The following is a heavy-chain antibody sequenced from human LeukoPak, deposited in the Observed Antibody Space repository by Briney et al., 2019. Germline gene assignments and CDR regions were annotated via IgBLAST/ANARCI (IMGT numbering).Heavy chain of an antibody. CDR3: VRLGYCDNGCCYFEH. CDR2: VSYSMDR. D-gene: IGHD2-8*01. Sequence: SETLSLTCSVSGGSIISGYWSWVRQPPGKGLEWIGYVSYSMDRNNKPSLRGRLSISLDTSRNDFSLQLTSVTAADTAVYYCVRLGYCDNGCCYFEHWGQGTLVTVS. J-gene: IGHJ4*02. CDR1: GGSIISGY. V-gene: IGHV4-59*08.